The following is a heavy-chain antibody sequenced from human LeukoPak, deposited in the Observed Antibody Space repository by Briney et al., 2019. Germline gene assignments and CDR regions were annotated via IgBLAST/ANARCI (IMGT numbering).Heavy chain of an antibody. Sequence: SQTLSLTCAISGDSVSSNTATWNWIRQSPSRGLEWLGRTYYRSKWYNDYSVSVKSRITINPDTSKNQFSLQLNSVTPEDTAVYYCARASSSDCCQFDYWGQGTQVTVSS. CDR1: GDSVSSNTAT. CDR2: TYYRSKWYN. CDR3: ARASSSDCCQFDY. V-gene: IGHV6-1*01. D-gene: IGHD6-19*01. J-gene: IGHJ4*02.